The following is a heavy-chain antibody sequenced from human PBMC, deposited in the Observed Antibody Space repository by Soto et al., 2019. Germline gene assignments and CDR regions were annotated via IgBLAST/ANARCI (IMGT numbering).Heavy chain of an antibody. D-gene: IGHD3-3*01. CDR1: GYTFTSYY. CDR2: VDPSGGRV. CDR3: AKRSDYDFWSGHFTPMEV. Sequence: AQLEQSGPEVKTPGASVKVSCKASGYTFTSYYIHWVRQAPGQGLEWMGIVDPSGGRVSYGAKFRGSVTMSRNTDNSTVFLEIRRVTSEDTAIYFCAKRSDYDFWSGHFTPMEVWGRGTTVIVSS. V-gene: IGHV1-46*01. J-gene: IGHJ6*02.